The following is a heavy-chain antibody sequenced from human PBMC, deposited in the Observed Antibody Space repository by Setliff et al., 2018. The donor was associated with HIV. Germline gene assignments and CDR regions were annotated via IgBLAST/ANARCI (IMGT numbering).Heavy chain of an antibody. CDR1: GGSISSNSYY. V-gene: IGHV4-39*01. CDR3: ARRGIAAAGSDS. Sequence: KPSETLSLTCTVSGGSISSNSYYWGWFRQPPGKGLEWIGSIYYRGSTYYTPSLKSRVTISVDTSQNQFSLKLNSVTAADTAVYYCARRGIAAAGSDSWGQGTLVTVSS. J-gene: IGHJ4*02. CDR2: IYYRGST. D-gene: IGHD6-13*01.